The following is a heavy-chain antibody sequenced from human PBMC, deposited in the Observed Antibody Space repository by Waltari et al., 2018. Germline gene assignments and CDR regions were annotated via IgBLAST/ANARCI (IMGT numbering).Heavy chain of an antibody. CDR3: AGGWDFGDDGAPKRYYFDY. CDR1: GDTFSSYT. CDR2: IVPIVGTA. V-gene: IGHV1-69*01. D-gene: IGHD4-17*01. Sequence: QVQLVQSGAEVKKPGSSVKVSCKASGDTFSSYTFSWVRQAPGQGLEWVGVIVPIVGTANYAHKFPGGGQITADESTSTAYLGLSSLRSEDTAVYFCAGGWDFGDDGAPKRYYFDYWGQGTLVTVSS. J-gene: IGHJ4*02.